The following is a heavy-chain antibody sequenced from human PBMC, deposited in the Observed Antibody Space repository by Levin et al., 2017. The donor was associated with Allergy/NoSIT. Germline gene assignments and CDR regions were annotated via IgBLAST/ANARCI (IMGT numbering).Heavy chain of an antibody. J-gene: IGHJ4*02. CDR2: ISGSGGST. D-gene: IGHD3-3*01. CDR1: GFTFSSYA. V-gene: IGHV3-23*01. Sequence: GGSLRLSCAASGFTFSSYAMSWVRQAPGKGLEWVSAISGSGGSTYYADSVKGRFTISRDNSKNTLYLQMNSLRAEDTAVYYCAKKALGQGDFWSGFGGYYFDYWGQGTLVTVSS. CDR3: AKKALGQGDFWSGFGGYYFDY.